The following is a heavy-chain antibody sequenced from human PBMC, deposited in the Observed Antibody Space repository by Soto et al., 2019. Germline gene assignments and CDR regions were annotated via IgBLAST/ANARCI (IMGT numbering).Heavy chain of an antibody. D-gene: IGHD2-2*01. CDR2: INGDGRST. V-gene: IGHV3-74*01. CDR3: ARAQYLADDAFDI. Sequence: PGGSLRLSCAASGFISRSYWMHWVRQVPGKGLVWVSRINGDGRSTSYADSVKGRFTNSRDNAKNTLYLQMNSLRADDTAVYYCARAQYLADDAFDIWGQGATVTVSS. J-gene: IGHJ3*02. CDR1: GFISRSYW.